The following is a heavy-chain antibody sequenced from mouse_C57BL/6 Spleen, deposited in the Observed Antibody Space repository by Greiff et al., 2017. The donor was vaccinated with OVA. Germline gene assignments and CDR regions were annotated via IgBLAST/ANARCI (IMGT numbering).Heavy chain of an antibody. CDR2: IDPANGNT. D-gene: IGHD2-4*01. Sequence: VQLKESVAELVRPGASVKLSCTASGFNIKNTYMHWVKQRPEQGLEWIGRIDPANGNTKYAPKFQGKATITADTSSNTAYLQLSSLTSEDTAIYYCARRPDYDGYYWYFDVWGTGTTVTVSS. J-gene: IGHJ1*03. V-gene: IGHV14-3*01. CDR1: GFNIKNTY. CDR3: ARRPDYDGYYWYFDV.